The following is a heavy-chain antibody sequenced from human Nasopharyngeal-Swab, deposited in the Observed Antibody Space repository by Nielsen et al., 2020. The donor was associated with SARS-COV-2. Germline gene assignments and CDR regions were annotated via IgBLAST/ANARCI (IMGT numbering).Heavy chain of an antibody. CDR2: ISSSDSTT. D-gene: IGHD6-19*01. V-gene: IGHV3-48*03. J-gene: IGHJ4*02. CDR3: ARADSSGWFFSD. Sequence: RQRPGKGLEWVSYISSSDSTTYYADSVKGRFTISRDNAKNSLYLQMNSLRVEDTGVYYCARADSSGWFFSDWGRGTLVTVSS.